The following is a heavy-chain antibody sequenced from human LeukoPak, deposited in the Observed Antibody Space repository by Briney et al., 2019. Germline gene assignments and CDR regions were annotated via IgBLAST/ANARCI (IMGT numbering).Heavy chain of an antibody. CDR1: GFSLSIPDVG. V-gene: IGHV2-5*02. CDR3: AHKCVGACSAAFDY. CDR2: IYWDDDK. Sequence: SGPTLVNPTQTLTLTCTFSGFSLSIPDVGVGWIRQPPGKALEWLALIYWDDDKRYSPSLRSRLTITKATSINQVVLTMTNLGPVDTGTYYCAHKCVGACSAAFDYWGQGTPVTVSS. J-gene: IGHJ4*02. D-gene: IGHD2-21*02.